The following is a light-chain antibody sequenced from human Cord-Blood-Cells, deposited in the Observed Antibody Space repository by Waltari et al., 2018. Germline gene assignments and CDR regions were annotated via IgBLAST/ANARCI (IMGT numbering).Light chain of an antibody. CDR2: EGS. CDR1: SSDAGSCKL. CDR3: CSYAGSSTLV. V-gene: IGLV2-23*01. Sequence: QSPLTHPASVSGPPGQTITIPCTGTSSDAGSCKLVPWYQQHPGKAPKLMIYEGSKRPSGVSNRFSGSKSGNTASLTISGLQAEDEADYYCCSYAGSSTLVFGGGTKLTVL. J-gene: IGLJ3*02.